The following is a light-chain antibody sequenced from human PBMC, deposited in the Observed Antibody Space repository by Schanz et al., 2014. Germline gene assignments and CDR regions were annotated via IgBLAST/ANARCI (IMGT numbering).Light chain of an antibody. CDR3: QHYGSPPLT. V-gene: IGKV3-20*01. CDR1: QSISSSY. Sequence: EIVVTQSPGTLSLSPGERATLSCRASQSISSSYLAWYQQKPGQGPRLLIYGASSRATGIPDRFSGSGSGTDFTLTISRLEPEDSAVYYCQHYGSPPLTFGPGTTVDIK. CDR2: GAS. J-gene: IGKJ3*01.